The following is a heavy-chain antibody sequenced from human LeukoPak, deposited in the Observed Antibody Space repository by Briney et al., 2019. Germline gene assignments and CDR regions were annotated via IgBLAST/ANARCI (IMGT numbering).Heavy chain of an antibody. CDR3: ARGRGTLDY. Sequence: PSETLSLTCAVHGGSFSGYYWSWIRQPPGKGLEWIGEINHSGSTNYNPSLKSRVTISVDTSKNQFSLKLSSVTAADTAVYYCARGRGTLDYWGQGTLVTVSS. J-gene: IGHJ4*02. CDR1: GGSFSGYY. D-gene: IGHD3-10*01. V-gene: IGHV4-34*01. CDR2: INHSGST.